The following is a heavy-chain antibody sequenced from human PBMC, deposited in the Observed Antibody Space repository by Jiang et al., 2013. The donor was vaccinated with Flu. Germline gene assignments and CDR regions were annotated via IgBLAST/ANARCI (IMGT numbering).Heavy chain of an antibody. CDR2: ISSSGSTI. D-gene: IGHD4-23*01. Sequence: FSDYYMSWIRQAPGKGLEWVSYISSSGSTIYYADSVKGRFTISRDNAKNSLYLQMNSLRAEDTAVYYCARTRPDSYGGLYFDYWGQGTLVTVSS. V-gene: IGHV3-11*01. CDR1: FSDYY. J-gene: IGHJ4*02. CDR3: ARTRPDSYGGLYFDY.